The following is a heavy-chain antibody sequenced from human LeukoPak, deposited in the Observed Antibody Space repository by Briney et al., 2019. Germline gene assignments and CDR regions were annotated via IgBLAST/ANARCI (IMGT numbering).Heavy chain of an antibody. CDR1: GGSISSSSYY. D-gene: IGHD3-3*01. CDR2: IYYSGST. J-gene: IGHJ4*02. Sequence: SETLSLTCTVSGGSISSSSYYWGWIRQPPGKGLEWIGSIYYSGSTYYNPSLKSRVTISVDTSKNQFSLKLSSVTAADTAVYYCATFTYYDFWSGYPAEDYWGQGTLVTVSS. V-gene: IGHV4-39*01. CDR3: ATFTYYDFWSGYPAEDY.